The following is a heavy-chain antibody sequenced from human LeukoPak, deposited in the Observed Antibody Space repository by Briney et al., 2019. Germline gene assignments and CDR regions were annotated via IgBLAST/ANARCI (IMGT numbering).Heavy chain of an antibody. Sequence: SETLSLTCTVSGGSISSSSYYWGWIRQPPGKGLEWIGSIYYSGSTYYNPSLKSRVTISIDTSKNQFSLKLSSVTPEDTAVYCCTRDEQWLVYFDCWGQGTLVTVSS. D-gene: IGHD6-19*01. CDR1: GGSISSSSYY. CDR2: IYYSGST. V-gene: IGHV4-39*07. CDR3: TRDEQWLVYFDC. J-gene: IGHJ4*02.